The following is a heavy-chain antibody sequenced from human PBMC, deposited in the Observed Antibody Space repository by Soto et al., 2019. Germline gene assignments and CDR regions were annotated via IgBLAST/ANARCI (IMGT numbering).Heavy chain of an antibody. V-gene: IGHV3-23*01. CDR3: AKAPFITMVRGEGYYYMDV. CDR2: ISGSGGST. J-gene: IGHJ6*03. CDR1: GFTFSSYA. D-gene: IGHD3-10*01. Sequence: GGSLRLSCAASGFTFSSYAMSWVRQAPGKGLEWVSAISGSGGSTYYADSVKGRFTISRDNSKNTLYLQMNSLRAEDTAVYYCAKAPFITMVRGEGYYYMDVWGKGTTVTVSS.